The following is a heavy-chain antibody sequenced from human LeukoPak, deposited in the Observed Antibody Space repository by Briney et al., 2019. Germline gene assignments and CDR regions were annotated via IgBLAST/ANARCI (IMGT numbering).Heavy chain of an antibody. V-gene: IGHV3-9*03. D-gene: IGHD4-17*01. J-gene: IGHJ4*02. Sequence: GGSLRLSCAASGFTFDDYAMHWVRQAPGKGLEWVSGISWNSGNIGYADSVKGRFTISRDNAKNSLYLQMNSLRAEDMALYYCAKYINGDYGSGFDYWGQGTLVTVSS. CDR2: ISWNSGNI. CDR3: AKYINGDYGSGFDY. CDR1: GFTFDDYA.